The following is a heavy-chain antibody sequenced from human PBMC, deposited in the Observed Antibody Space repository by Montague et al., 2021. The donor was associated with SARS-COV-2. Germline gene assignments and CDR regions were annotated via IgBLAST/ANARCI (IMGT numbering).Heavy chain of an antibody. D-gene: IGHD3-16*01. CDR2: ISSNGKT. CDR1: GGSINDHY. CDR3: ARRGYYDSAGDHWHLDL. J-gene: IGHJ2*01. V-gene: IGHV4-4*09. Sequence: SETLSLTCTVSGGSINDHYRSWIRQSPGKGLEWIGYISSNGKTNYNPSLKSRVTLSADASRNEFSLKLDSVTAADTAVYFCARRGYYDSAGDHWHLDLWGRGLLVTVSS.